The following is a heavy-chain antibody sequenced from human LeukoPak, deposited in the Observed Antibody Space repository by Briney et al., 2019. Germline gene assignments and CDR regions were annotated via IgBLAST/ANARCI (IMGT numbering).Heavy chain of an antibody. CDR1: GGSFSDYL. J-gene: IGHJ6*03. V-gene: IGHV4-34*01. CDR2: INQGGRT. CDR3: ARGKRVWFGELMTSFSYFYIDV. D-gene: IGHD3-10*01. Sequence: PSETLSLTCAVNGGSFSDYLWTWIRQSPGKGLEWIGEINQGGRTNFNPSLKSRVTISADRSKYHFSLSVRSVPAADTAVYYCARGKRVWFGELMTSFSYFYIDVWGRGTRVIVSS.